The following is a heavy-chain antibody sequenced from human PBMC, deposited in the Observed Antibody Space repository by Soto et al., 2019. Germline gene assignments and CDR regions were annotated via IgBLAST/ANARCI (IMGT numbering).Heavy chain of an antibody. CDR3: ARQRVLPAQYYFDS. CDR2: ILDSGTT. V-gene: IGHV4-61*01. CDR1: GGSVSRCSYY. Sequence: QVQLQESDPGLVKPSETLSLTCFVSGGSVSRCSYYWTWIRQPPGKGLEWIGYILDSGTTDYNPALKRRVTMSVDTSKIQFSLNLRSVTAADTAVYYCARQRVLPAQYYFDSWGQGVVVTVSS. J-gene: IGHJ4*02. D-gene: IGHD6-13*01.